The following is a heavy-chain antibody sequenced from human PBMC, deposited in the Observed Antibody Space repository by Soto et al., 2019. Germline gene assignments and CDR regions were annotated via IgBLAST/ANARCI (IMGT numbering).Heavy chain of an antibody. D-gene: IGHD1-26*01. CDR2: IYYSGST. CDR1: GGSISSYY. J-gene: IGHJ4*02. V-gene: IGHV4-59*01. CDR3: ARRYGGNFDF. Sequence: TLSLTCTVSGGSISSYYWSWIRQPPGKGLEWIGYIYYSGSTNYNPSLKSRVTISVDTSKNQFSLKLSSVTAADTAVYYCARRYGGNFDFWGQGTLVTVSS.